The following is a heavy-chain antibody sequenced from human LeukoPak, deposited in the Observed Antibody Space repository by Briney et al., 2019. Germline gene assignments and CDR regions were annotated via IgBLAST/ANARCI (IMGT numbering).Heavy chain of an antibody. Sequence: GGSLRLSCAVSGFTVSTNYITWVRQAPEKGLEWVSVIYGDGSTYYADSVKGRFTISRDNIKNTVYLQMNSLRTDDTAVYYCVKETGEAGTPYYLDYWGQGTLITVSS. CDR1: GFTVSTNY. V-gene: IGHV3-66*01. CDR3: VKETGEAGTPYYLDY. J-gene: IGHJ4*02. D-gene: IGHD3-16*01. CDR2: IYGDGST.